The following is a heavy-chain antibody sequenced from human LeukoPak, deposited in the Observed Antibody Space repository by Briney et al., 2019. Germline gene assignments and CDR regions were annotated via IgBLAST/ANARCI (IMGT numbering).Heavy chain of an antibody. Sequence: SGTLSLTCAVSGGSISSSNWWSWVRQSPGKGLEWVGEIYYSGSTNYNPSLKSRVTMSVDKSKNQFSLKLSSVTAADTAFYFCARAGGRDFHFDSWGQGTLVTVSS. V-gene: IGHV4-4*02. CDR2: IYYSGST. D-gene: IGHD5-12*01. CDR3: ARAGGRDFHFDS. J-gene: IGHJ4*02. CDR1: GGSISSSNW.